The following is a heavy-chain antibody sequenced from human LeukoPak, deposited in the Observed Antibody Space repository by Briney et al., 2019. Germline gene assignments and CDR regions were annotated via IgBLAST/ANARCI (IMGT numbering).Heavy chain of an antibody. CDR3: TREVWYDALSFDY. V-gene: IGHV3-30-3*01. D-gene: IGHD2-15*01. J-gene: IGHJ4*02. CDR1: GFTFSYYA. Sequence: GGFLRLSCEVASGFTFSYYAMIWVRQAPGKGLEWVAVISYDGSHKYYADSVKGRFTISRDNSKNMLELQMNSLTTEDTAVYYCTREVWYDALSFDYWGQGTLVSVSS. CDR2: ISYDGSHK.